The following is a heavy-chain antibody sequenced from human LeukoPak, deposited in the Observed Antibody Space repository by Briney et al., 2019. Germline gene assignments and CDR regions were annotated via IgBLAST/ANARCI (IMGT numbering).Heavy chain of an antibody. CDR3: AKDGGLWVSAHWGDS. V-gene: IGHV3-23*01. D-gene: IGHD7-27*01. CDR1: GFTFSSYT. CDR2: ITTSDGNT. Sequence: GGSLRLSCAASGFTFSSYTMNWVRQAPGKGLEWVSTITTSDGNTYYADSVKGRFTVSRDNSKNTLFLQMNSLRAEDTAVYYCAKDGGLWVSAHWGDSWGRGTLVTVSS. J-gene: IGHJ4*02.